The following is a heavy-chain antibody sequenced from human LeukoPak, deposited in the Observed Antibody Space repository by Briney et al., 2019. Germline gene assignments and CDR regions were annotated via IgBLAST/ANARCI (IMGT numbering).Heavy chain of an antibody. CDR1: GYTFTGYY. J-gene: IGHJ4*02. V-gene: IGHV1-2*06. D-gene: IGHD6-13*01. CDR3: ARAPSTGSWGT. Sequence: ASVKVSCKTSGYTFTGYYMHWVRQAPGQGLEWMGRINPNSGDTNYAQKFQGRVTMTGDTSITTAYMELSSLRSEDTAVYYCARAPSTGSWGTWGQGTLVTVSS. CDR2: INPNSGDT.